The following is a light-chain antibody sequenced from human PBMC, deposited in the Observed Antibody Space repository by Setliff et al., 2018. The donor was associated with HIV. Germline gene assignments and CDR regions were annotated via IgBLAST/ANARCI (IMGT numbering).Light chain of an antibody. Sequence: DIVMTQSADSLAVFLGERATINCKSSQSVLYSGNNKNYLAWYQQKPGQPPKLLIYWASTRQSGVPDRFSGSGSGTDSTLTISSLQAEDVAVYYCQQYYSTPFTFGGGTKVDIK. CDR2: WAS. J-gene: IGKJ4*01. CDR3: QQYYSTPFT. CDR1: QSVLYSGNNKNY. V-gene: IGKV4-1*01.